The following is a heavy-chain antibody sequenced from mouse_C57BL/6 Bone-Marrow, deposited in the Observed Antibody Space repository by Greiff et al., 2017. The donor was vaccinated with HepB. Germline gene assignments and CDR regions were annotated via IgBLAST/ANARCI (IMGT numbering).Heavy chain of an antibody. CDR1: GYTFTDYE. J-gene: IGHJ4*01. Sequence: QVQLQQSGAELVRPGASVTLSCKASGYTFTDYEMHWVKQTPVHGLEWIGAIDPETGGNAYNQKFKGKAILTADKSSSTAYMELRSLTSEDSAVYYCTRWGTVVATDYYAMDYWGQGTSVTVSS. D-gene: IGHD1-1*01. CDR2: IDPETGGN. V-gene: IGHV1-15*01. CDR3: TRWGTVVATDYYAMDY.